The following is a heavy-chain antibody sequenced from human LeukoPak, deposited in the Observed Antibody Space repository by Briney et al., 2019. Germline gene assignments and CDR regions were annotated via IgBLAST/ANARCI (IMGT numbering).Heavy chain of an antibody. D-gene: IGHD2-8*01. CDR1: GLTFTTYW. V-gene: IGHV3-74*01. J-gene: IGHJ6*02. CDR2: IQSDGSAT. CDR3: AGELDAYDGMDV. Sequence: GGSLRLSCAASGLTFTTYWMHWVRQAPGKGLVWVSRIQSDGSATGYAASVKGRFTISRDNARNTLYLQMNSLRAEDTAVYYCAGELDAYDGMDVWGQGTTVTVSS.